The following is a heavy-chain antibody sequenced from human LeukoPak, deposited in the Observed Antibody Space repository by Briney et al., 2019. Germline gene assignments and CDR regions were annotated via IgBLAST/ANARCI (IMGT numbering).Heavy chain of an antibody. CDR1: GGSISSYY. D-gene: IGHD6-19*01. CDR3: ATPGRYSSGWYGVYFQH. V-gene: IGHV4-59*01. CDR2: IYYSGST. Sequence: SETLSLTCTVSGGSISSYYWSWIRQPPGKGLEWIGYIYYSGSTNYNPSLKSRVTISVDTSKNQFSLKLSSVTAADTAVYYGATPGRYSSGWYGVYFQHWGQGTLVTVSS. J-gene: IGHJ1*01.